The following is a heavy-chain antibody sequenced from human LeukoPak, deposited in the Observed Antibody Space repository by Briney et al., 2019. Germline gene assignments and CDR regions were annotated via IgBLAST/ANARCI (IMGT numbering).Heavy chain of an antibody. V-gene: IGHV3-53*01. CDR3: ARKQIPGYSSGWYRNWFDP. J-gene: IGHJ5*02. CDR1: GFTFSSNY. CDR2: IYSGGST. Sequence: GGSLRLSCAASGFTFSSNYMSWVRQAPGKGLEWVSVIYSGGSTYYADSVKGRFTISRDNSKNTLYLQMNSLRAEDTAVYYCARKQIPGYSSGWYRNWFDPWGQGTLVTVSS. D-gene: IGHD6-19*01.